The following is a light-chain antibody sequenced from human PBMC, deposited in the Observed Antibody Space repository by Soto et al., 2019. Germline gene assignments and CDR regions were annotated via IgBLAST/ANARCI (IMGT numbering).Light chain of an antibody. J-gene: IGKJ1*01. CDR1: QSISSW. CDR2: DAS. V-gene: IGKV1-5*01. CDR3: QQYNSYSRT. Sequence: DIQMTQSPSTLSASVGDRVTITCRASQSISSWLAWYQQKQGKAPKLLIYDASSLESGVPSRFSGSGSGTECTITISSLQPDDCETYYCQQYNSYSRTFGQGTKGDIK.